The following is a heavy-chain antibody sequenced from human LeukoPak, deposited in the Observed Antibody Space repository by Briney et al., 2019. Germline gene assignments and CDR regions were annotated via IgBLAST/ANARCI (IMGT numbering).Heavy chain of an antibody. CDR2: ISYDGSNE. D-gene: IGHD3-9*01. CDR1: GFTFSSYV. Sequence: GGSLRLSCAASGFTFSSYVMHWVRQAPGKGLEWVAIISYDGSNEYYADSVKGRFTISRDNSKNTLYLQMNSLRAEDTAVYYCAKYYDLLTGYYSPFDYWGQGTLVTVSS. J-gene: IGHJ4*02. CDR3: AKYYDLLTGYYSPFDY. V-gene: IGHV3-30*18.